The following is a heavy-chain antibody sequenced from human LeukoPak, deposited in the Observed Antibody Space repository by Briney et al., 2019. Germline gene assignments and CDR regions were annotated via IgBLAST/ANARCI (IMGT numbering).Heavy chain of an antibody. CDR1: GYTFTSYY. D-gene: IGHD2-15*01. J-gene: IGHJ4*02. CDR3: AREIPPYCSGGSCSGY. V-gene: IGHV1-46*01. CDR2: INPSGGST. Sequence: ASVKVSCKASGYTFTSYYMHWVRQAPGQGLEWMGIINPSGGSTSYAQKFQGRVTMTRDTSTSTVYMELSSLRSEDTAVYYCAREIPPYCSGGSCSGYWGQGTLVTVSS.